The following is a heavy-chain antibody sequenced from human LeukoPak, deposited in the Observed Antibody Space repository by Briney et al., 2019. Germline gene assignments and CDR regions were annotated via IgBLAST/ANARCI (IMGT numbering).Heavy chain of an antibody. J-gene: IGHJ5*02. CDR3: ARAYQLLFGSPLGFDP. Sequence: GGSLRLSCAASGFTFSDYYMSWIRQAPGKGLEWVSYISSSGSTIYYADSVKGRFTISRDNAKNSLYLQMNSLRAEDTAVYYCARAYQLLFGSPLGFDPWGQGTLVTVSS. D-gene: IGHD2-2*01. V-gene: IGHV3-11*01. CDR1: GFTFSDYY. CDR2: ISSSGSTI.